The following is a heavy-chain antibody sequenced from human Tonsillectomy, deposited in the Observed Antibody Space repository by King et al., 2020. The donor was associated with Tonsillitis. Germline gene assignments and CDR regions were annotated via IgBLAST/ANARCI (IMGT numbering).Heavy chain of an antibody. CDR2: IRSKANSYAT. J-gene: IGHJ5*02. Sequence: VQLVESGGGLVQPGGSLKLSCAASGFTFTDSAMHWVRQASGKGLEWVGRIRSKANSYATAYAASVKGRFTISRDDSKTTAYLQMNSLKTEDTAVYYCTTEYCSSPSCNTWGQGTLVTVSS. CDR1: GFTFTDSA. V-gene: IGHV3-73*01. D-gene: IGHD2-2*01. CDR3: TTEYCSSPSCNT.